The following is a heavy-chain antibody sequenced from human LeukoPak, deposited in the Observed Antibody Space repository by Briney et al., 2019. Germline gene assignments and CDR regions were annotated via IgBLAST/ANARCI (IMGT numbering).Heavy chain of an antibody. J-gene: IGHJ5*02. D-gene: IGHD2-2*01. Sequence: GGSLRLSCAASGFTFSSYAMRWVRQAPGKGLEWVSAISGSGGNIYYADSVKGRFTISRDNSKNTLHLQMHSLRAEDTAVYYCAKEYCSSTTCYPNWFDPWGQGTLVTVSS. CDR1: GFTFSSYA. CDR3: AKEYCSSTTCYPNWFDP. CDR2: ISGSGGNI. V-gene: IGHV3-23*01.